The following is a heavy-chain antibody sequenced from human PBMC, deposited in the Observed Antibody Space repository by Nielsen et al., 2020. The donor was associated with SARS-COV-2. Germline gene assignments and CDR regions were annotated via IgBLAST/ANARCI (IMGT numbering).Heavy chain of an antibody. V-gene: IGHV3-33*01. CDR3: ARDGSSWYGTYYYYMDV. Sequence: LSLTCAASAFTFSSYGMHWVRQAPGKGLEWVAVIWYDGSNKYYADSVKGRFTISRDNSKNTLYLQMNSLRAEDTAVYYCARDGSSWYGTYYYYMDVWGKGTTVTVSS. D-gene: IGHD6-13*01. CDR1: AFTFSSYG. J-gene: IGHJ6*03. CDR2: IWYDGSNK.